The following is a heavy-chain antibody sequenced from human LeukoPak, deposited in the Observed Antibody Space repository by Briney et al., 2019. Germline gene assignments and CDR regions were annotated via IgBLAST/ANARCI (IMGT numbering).Heavy chain of an antibody. V-gene: IGHV4-61*01. CDR3: ARTYSSGGSCSYTDPYYFDY. CDR2: LYYSGST. D-gene: IGHD2-15*01. Sequence: SETLSLTCTVSGGFVSSGSYYWSWIRQPPGKGLEWNGYLYYSGSTNYNPSLKSRVTISVDTSKNQFSLKLSSVTAADTAVYHCARTYSSGGSCSYTDPYYFDYWGQGTLVTVSS. CDR1: GGFVSSGSYY. J-gene: IGHJ4*02.